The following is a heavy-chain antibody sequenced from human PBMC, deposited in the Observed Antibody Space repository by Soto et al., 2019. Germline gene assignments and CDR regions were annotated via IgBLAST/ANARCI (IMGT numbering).Heavy chain of an antibody. D-gene: IGHD1-1*01. CDR3: VREGGSLAFDS. J-gene: IGHJ4*02. CDR1: GLTFSTDE. Sequence: EVQLVASGGDLVPPGGSLRLSCAVSGLTFSTDEMNWVRQAPGKGLEWLAYISYTSTTIKYVDAVKGRFAVSRDNAKKSLYLQTNNLRVEDTAIYYCVREGGSLAFDSWGQGTLVTVSS. CDR2: ISYTSTTI. V-gene: IGHV3-48*03.